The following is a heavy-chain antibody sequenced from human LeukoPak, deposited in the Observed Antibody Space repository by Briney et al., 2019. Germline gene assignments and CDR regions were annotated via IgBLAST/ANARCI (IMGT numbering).Heavy chain of an antibody. D-gene: IGHD6-6*01. J-gene: IGHJ3*02. V-gene: IGHV4-4*02. CDR1: GGSISSSNW. Sequence: SGTLSLTCAVSGGSISSSNWWSWVRQPPGKGLEWIGEIYHSGSTNYNPSLRSRVTISVDKSKNQFSLKLSSVTAADTAVYYCARVVEYSSTRGAFDIWGQGTMVTVSS. CDR3: ARVVEYSSTRGAFDI. CDR2: IYHSGST.